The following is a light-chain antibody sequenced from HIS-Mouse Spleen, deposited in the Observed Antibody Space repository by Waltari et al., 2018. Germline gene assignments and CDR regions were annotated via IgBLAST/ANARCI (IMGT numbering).Light chain of an antibody. Sequence: QSALTQPASVSGSPGQSITISCTGTSSDGCGYNYVSWYQQHPGKAPKLMIYDVSNRPSGVSNRFSGSKSGNTASLTISGLQAEDEADYYCSSYTSSSTYVFGTGTKVTVL. J-gene: IGLJ1*01. V-gene: IGLV2-14*03. CDR3: SSYTSSSTYV. CDR1: SSDGCGYNY. CDR2: DVS.